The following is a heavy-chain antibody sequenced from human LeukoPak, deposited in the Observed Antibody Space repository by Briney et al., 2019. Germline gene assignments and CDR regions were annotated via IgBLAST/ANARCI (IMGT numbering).Heavy chain of an antibody. CDR2: TYYRSRWHN. J-gene: IGHJ4*02. V-gene: IGHV6-1*01. Sequence: SQTLSLTCVISGDSLSSNSAAWNWIRQSPSRGLEWLGRTYYRSRWHNDYTLSVKSRITINPDTSKNQFSLQLNSVTPEDMAVYYCARSAGHFDYWGQGTLVTVSS. CDR1: GDSLSSNSAA. CDR3: ARSAGHFDY.